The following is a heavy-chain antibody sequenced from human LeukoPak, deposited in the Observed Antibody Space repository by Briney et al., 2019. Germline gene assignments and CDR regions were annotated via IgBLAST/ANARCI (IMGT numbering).Heavy chain of an antibody. Sequence: ASVKVSCKASGFTLSDHYMHWLRQTSGQGLEWMGWIHPGRGDTHYAQKFQGRFTMTRDTSLSTTYMELSRLRSDDTAVYYCARDFNWGPDFWGQGTLVTVSS. CDR1: GFTLSDHY. D-gene: IGHD7-27*01. CDR3: ARDFNWGPDF. V-gene: IGHV1-2*02. CDR2: IHPGRGDT. J-gene: IGHJ4*02.